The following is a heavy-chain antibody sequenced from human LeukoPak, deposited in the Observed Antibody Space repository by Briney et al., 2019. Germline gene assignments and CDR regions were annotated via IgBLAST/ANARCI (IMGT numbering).Heavy chain of an antibody. Sequence: PGGSLRLSCAASGFTVSSNYMSWVRQAPGKGLEWVSVIYSGGSTYYADSVKGRFTISRDNSKNTLYLQMNSLRAEDTAVYYCAKNPIVVVPAAGFYYFDYWGQGTLVTVSS. CDR1: GFTVSSNY. CDR2: IYSGGST. J-gene: IGHJ4*02. V-gene: IGHV3-53*01. D-gene: IGHD2-2*01. CDR3: AKNPIVVVPAAGFYYFDY.